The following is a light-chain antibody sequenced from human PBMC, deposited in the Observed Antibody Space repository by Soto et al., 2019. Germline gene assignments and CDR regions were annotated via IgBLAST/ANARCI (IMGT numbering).Light chain of an antibody. CDR1: QNVGNH. CDR3: QQTHLSPPT. CDR2: RAT. Sequence: EIQVTQSPSSLSASVGDRVTITCRASQNVGNHLNWYQQKSGQAPKMLFSRATTLQTGVPSGFSASGSGTEFTLTMSRLQPEDFGTYFCQQTHLSPPTFGQGTKVEVE. J-gene: IGKJ1*01. V-gene: IGKV1-39*01.